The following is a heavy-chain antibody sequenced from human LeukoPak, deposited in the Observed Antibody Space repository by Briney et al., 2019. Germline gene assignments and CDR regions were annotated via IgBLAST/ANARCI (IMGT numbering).Heavy chain of an antibody. CDR3: ARGRFFDY. Sequence: SETLSLTCAVYGGSFSGYYWSWIRQPQGKGLEWIGEINHSGSTNYNPSLKSRVTISVDTSKNQFSLKLSSVTAADTAVYYCARGRFFDYWGQGTLVTVSS. CDR2: INHSGST. CDR1: GGSFSGYY. V-gene: IGHV4-34*01. J-gene: IGHJ4*02.